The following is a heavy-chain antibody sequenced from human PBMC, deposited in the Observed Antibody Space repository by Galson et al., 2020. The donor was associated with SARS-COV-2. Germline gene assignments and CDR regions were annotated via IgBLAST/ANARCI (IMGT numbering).Heavy chain of an antibody. Sequence: SETMSLTCTVSGGSISSGGYYWSWLRQHPGKGLEWIGYIYYSGSTYYNPSLKSRVTISVDTSKNQFSLKLSSVTAADTAVYYCARAVRGVIIKGFDWFDPWGQGTLVTVSS. CDR2: IYYSGST. CDR1: GGSISSGGYY. V-gene: IGHV4-31*03. D-gene: IGHD3-10*01. CDR3: ARAVRGVIIKGFDWFDP. J-gene: IGHJ5*02.